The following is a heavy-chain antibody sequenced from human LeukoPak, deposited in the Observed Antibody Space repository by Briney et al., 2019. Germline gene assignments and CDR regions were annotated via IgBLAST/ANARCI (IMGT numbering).Heavy chain of an antibody. CDR1: GFIISHYA. D-gene: IGHD4-23*01. CDR3: VRSDYGGYYDMFDF. V-gene: IGHV3-30*04. J-gene: IGHJ4*02. CDR2: ISYDGNHQ. Sequence: HPGTSLRLSNAPSGFIISHYAIHWVHQAPCKGQDWVAVISYDGNHQYYTDSVKGRFTISRDNSNHTVHLQMDSLRGEDTALYYCVRSDYGGYYDMFDFWGQGTLVIVSS.